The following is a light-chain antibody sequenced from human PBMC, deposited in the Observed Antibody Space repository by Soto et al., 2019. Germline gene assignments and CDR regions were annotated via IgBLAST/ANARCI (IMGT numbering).Light chain of an antibody. CDR2: GAS. V-gene: IGKV3-20*01. Sequence: EIVLTQFPGTLSLSPGESATLSCRASQSVSSSYLAWYQQKPGQAPRVLIYGASSRASGIPDRFSGSGSGTDFTLTISRLEPEDFAVYYCQQCGSSPSTFGQGTKLEIK. CDR1: QSVSSSY. J-gene: IGKJ2*01. CDR3: QQCGSSPST.